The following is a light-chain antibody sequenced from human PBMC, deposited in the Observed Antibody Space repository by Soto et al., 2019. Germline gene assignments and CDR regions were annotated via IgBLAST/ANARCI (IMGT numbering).Light chain of an antibody. Sequence: EIVMTQSPATLSVSPGERATLSCRASQSVSSNLAWYQQKPGQAPRLLIYGASTRATGIPARFSGSGSGTAFSLTISSLQSEDFAVYYCQQYNNWPWTFGQSAKVEIK. CDR3: QQYNNWPWT. CDR1: QSVSSN. CDR2: GAS. J-gene: IGKJ1*01. V-gene: IGKV3-15*01.